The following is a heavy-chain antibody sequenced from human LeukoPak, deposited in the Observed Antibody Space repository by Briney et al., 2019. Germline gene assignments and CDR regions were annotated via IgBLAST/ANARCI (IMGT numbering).Heavy chain of an antibody. CDR1: GFTFSNYN. V-gene: IGHV3-21*01. Sequence: GGSLRRSCAASGFTFSNYNINWVRQAPGKGLEWVSSISSRGSYIYYADSVKGRFAISADNAMNSLYLQMNSLRAEDTAVYYCARGYSSSWYDLYYFDYWGQGTLVTVSS. J-gene: IGHJ4*02. CDR2: ISSRGSYI. D-gene: IGHD6-13*01. CDR3: ARGYSSSWYDLYYFDY.